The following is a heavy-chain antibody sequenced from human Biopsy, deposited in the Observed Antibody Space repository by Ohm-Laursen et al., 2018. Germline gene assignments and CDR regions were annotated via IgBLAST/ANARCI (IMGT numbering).Heavy chain of an antibody. CDR2: ISPSGATT. Sequence: AASVKVSCKASGNTFATYHIHWVRQAPGQGLEWMGVISPSGATTSFSQKFQGRITMTRDTSTGTVYMDLNSLGSEDTAVYYCARAGVGSDGTDSYYYGMDVWGPGTPVTVSS. CDR3: ARAGVGSDGTDSYYYGMDV. J-gene: IGHJ6*02. CDR1: GNTFATYH. D-gene: IGHD5-24*01. V-gene: IGHV1-46*01.